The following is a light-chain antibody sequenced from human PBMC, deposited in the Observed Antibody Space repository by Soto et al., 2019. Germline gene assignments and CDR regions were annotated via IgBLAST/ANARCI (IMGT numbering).Light chain of an antibody. CDR2: SAS. CDR1: QDLRNF. Sequence: DIRLTQSPSFLSASLGDRVTITCRASQDLRNFLAWYQQHPGTAPKLLIYSASSPHSGVSSRFSAAGSGTEFTLTITSLQPEDSATYFCQYLNTFSPITFGGGTNVEI. J-gene: IGKJ4*01. CDR3: QYLNTFSPIT. V-gene: IGKV1-9*01.